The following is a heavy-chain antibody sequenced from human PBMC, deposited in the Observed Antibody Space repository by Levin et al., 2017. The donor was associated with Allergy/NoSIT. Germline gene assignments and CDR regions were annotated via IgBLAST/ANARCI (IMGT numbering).Heavy chain of an antibody. Sequence: GGSLRLSCAASGFTFNSYGMHWVRQAPGKGLEWVAVIWYDGTSRYYADSVKGRFTISRDNSKNTLYLQMNSLRAEDTAVYYCARDRTRSGSGSHYPAIRYDYNYGRDIWGQGTTVTVYS. J-gene: IGHJ6*02. V-gene: IGHV3-33*01. CDR1: GFTFNSYG. D-gene: IGHD3-10*01. CDR2: IWYDGTSR. CDR3: ARDRTRSGSGSHYPAIRYDYNYGRDI.